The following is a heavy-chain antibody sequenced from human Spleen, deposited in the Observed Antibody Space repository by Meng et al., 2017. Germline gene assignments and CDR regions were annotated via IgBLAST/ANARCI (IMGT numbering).Heavy chain of an antibody. V-gene: IGHV3-30-3*01. J-gene: IGHJ4*02. D-gene: IGHD3-16*02. CDR1: GFTFSNYA. CDR2: ISYDGSKQ. Sequence: GESLKISCAASGFTFSNYAVHWVRQAPGKGLEWVTFISYDGSKQYYADSVKGRFTISRDNSKNTLYLQIDSLRAEDTAVYYCAKDGADYDYVWGSYRSVYWGQGTLVTVSS. CDR3: AKDGADYDYVWGSYRSVY.